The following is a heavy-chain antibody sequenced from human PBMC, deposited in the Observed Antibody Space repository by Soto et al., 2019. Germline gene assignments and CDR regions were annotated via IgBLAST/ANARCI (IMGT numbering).Heavy chain of an antibody. Sequence: QVQLQESGPGLVKPSETLSLTCTVSGGSISSYYWSWIRQPPGKGLEWIGYIYYSGSTNYNPSLKTQVTTSVDTSKNHFPPKPSSVTAADTAVYYCVRVWRGTFDIRGPGTMVTSSS. D-gene: IGHD2-21*01. CDR3: VRVWRGTFDI. CDR1: GGSISSYY. CDR2: IYYSGST. J-gene: IGHJ3*02. V-gene: IGHV4-59*01.